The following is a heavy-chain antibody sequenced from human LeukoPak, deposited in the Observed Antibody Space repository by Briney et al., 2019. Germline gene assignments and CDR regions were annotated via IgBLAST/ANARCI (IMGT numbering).Heavy chain of an antibody. CDR3: AAAAGFYYFDY. Sequence: SGPTLVNATQTLTLTCTFSGFSLSTSGVGVGWIRQRPGKALEWLALIYWNDDKRYSPSLKSRLTITKDTSKNQVVLTMTNMDPVDTATYYCAAAAGFYYFDYWGQGTLVTVSS. V-gene: IGHV2-5*01. J-gene: IGHJ4*02. D-gene: IGHD6-13*01. CDR1: GFSLSTSGVG. CDR2: IYWNDDK.